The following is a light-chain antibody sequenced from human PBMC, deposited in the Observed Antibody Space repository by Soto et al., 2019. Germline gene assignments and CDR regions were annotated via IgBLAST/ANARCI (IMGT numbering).Light chain of an antibody. CDR3: QQYANLYLIT. Sequence: DIQMTQSPSSLSASVGDTVTITCQASHDITKHLNWYQHKPGKAPKLLIFETSNLETGVPSRFSGSGSGTHFTFAITSLQPEDVATYYCQQYANLYLITFGPGTKVNIK. CDR2: ETS. V-gene: IGKV1-33*01. CDR1: HDITKH. J-gene: IGKJ3*01.